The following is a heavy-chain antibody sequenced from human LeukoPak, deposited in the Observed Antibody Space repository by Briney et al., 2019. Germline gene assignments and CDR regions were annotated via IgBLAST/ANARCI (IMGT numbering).Heavy chain of an antibody. J-gene: IGHJ4*02. CDR1: GGSISSYY. CDR2: IYYSGST. CDR3: ARVTPRTAMVTGPFDY. D-gene: IGHD5-18*01. V-gene: IGHV4-59*01. Sequence: SETLSLTCTVSGGSISSYYWSWIRQPPGKGLEWIGYIYYSGSTNYNPSLKSRVTISVDTSKNQFSLKLSSATAADTAVYYCARVTPRTAMVTGPFDYWGQGTLVTVSS.